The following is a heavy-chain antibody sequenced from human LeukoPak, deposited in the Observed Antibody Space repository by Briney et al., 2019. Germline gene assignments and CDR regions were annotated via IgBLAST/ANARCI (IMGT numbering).Heavy chain of an antibody. Sequence: PSETLSLTCTVSGGSISSYYWSWIRQPPGKGLEGIGYIYYSGSTNYNPSLKSRVTISVDTSKNQFSLKLSSVTAADTAVYYCARAYYGSGTHFDAFDIWGQGTMVTVSS. V-gene: IGHV4-59*01. D-gene: IGHD3-10*01. J-gene: IGHJ3*02. CDR2: IYYSGST. CDR1: GGSISSYY. CDR3: ARAYYGSGTHFDAFDI.